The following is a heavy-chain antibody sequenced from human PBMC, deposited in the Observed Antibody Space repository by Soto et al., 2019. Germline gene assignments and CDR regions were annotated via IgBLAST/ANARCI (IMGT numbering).Heavy chain of an antibody. CDR1: GGSISSGDYY. J-gene: IGHJ3*02. D-gene: IGHD2-2*01. CDR2: IYHSGST. CDR3: ATYCISSSCSSDAFDI. Sequence: QVQLQESGPGLVKPSQTLSLTCAVSGGSISSGDYYWSWIRQPPGKGLEWIGHIYHSGSTHYTPSLNSRVAISVDTSKNQFSLKLSSVTAADTAVFYCATYCISSSCSSDAFDIWGQGTLVTVSS. V-gene: IGHV4-30-4*01.